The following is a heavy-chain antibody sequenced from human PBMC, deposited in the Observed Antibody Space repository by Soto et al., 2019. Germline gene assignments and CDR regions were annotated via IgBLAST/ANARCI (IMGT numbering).Heavy chain of an antibody. V-gene: IGHV1-18*01. D-gene: IGHD5-18*01. J-gene: IGHJ4*02. CDR2: ISAYNANT. CDR1: GHTFTSYG. Sequence: ASVKVSCKASGHTFTSYGITWVRQAPGHGLEWMGWISAYNANTNYAQKLQGRVNMTTDTSTSTVYMELRSLRSDDTAVYYCASPRGYSYGLDYWGQGTLVTVSS. CDR3: ASPRGYSYGLDY.